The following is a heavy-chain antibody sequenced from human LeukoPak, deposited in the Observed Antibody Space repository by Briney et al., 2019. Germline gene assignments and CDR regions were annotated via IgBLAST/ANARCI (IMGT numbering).Heavy chain of an antibody. CDR1: GFTFTSYG. J-gene: IGHJ4*02. D-gene: IGHD1-26*01. Sequence: ASVKVSCKTSGFTFTSYGIAWVRQAPGHGLEWLGWIGVYNGNTNEAQNLQGRVIMTTDASTSTAYMELKSLRSDDTAVYYCARDQWIMRGSFWYDFWGQGTLVTVSS. CDR2: IGVYNGNT. V-gene: IGHV1-18*01. CDR3: ARDQWIMRGSFWYDF.